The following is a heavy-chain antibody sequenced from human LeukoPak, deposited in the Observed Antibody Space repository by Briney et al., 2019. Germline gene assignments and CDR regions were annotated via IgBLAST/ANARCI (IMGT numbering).Heavy chain of an antibody. J-gene: IGHJ4*02. CDR2: IYYSGTT. D-gene: IGHD6-13*01. CDR3: ARGVYIAAAQYAY. V-gene: IGHV4-59*01. Sequence: SETLSLSCTVSGGSISSYYWSWIRQPPGKGLEWIGYIYYSGTTNYNPSLKSRVTISVDTSKNQFSLKLSSVTAADTAVYYCARGVYIAAAQYAYWGQGTLVTVSS. CDR1: GGSISSYY.